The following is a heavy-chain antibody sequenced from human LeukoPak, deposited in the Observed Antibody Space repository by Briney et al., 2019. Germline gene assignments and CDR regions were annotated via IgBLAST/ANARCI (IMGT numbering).Heavy chain of an antibody. V-gene: IGHV4-59*01. CDR2: GST. J-gene: IGHJ4*02. D-gene: IGHD3-22*01. Sequence: RASETLSLTRTVSGGSISSSYWSWIRQPPGRGREWGGGSTNYNPPLKSPVTISVATSKTQFSLKLSSVTAADTAVYYCARGGHYYDSSGYYSDYWGQGTLVTVSS. CDR1: GGSISSSY. CDR3: ARGGHYYDSSGYYSDY.